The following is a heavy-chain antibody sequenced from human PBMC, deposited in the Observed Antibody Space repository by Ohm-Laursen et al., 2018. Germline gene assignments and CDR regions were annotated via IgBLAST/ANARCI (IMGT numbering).Heavy chain of an antibody. CDR3: ARDLEVGAPYGMDV. CDR2: INPNSGGT. J-gene: IGHJ6*02. V-gene: IGHV1-2*02. CDR1: GYTFSSYY. Sequence: SVKVSCKASGYTFSSYYMHWVRQAPGQGLEWMGWINPNSGGTNYAQKFQGRVTMTRDTSISTAYMELSRLRSDDTAVYYCARDLEVGAPYGMDVWGQGTTVTVSS. D-gene: IGHD1-26*01.